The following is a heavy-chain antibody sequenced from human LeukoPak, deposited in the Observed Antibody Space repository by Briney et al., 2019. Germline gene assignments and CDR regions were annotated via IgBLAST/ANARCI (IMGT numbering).Heavy chain of an antibody. V-gene: IGHV3-73*01. CDR2: IRSKANSYAT. J-gene: IGHJ4*02. Sequence: PGGSLRLSCAASGFTFSGSAMHWVRQASRKGLEWVGRIRSKANSYATAYAASVKGRFTISRDDSKNTAYLQMNSLKTEDTAVYYCTRGGYDILTGPDYWGQGTLVTVSS. D-gene: IGHD3-9*01. CDR3: TRGGYDILTGPDY. CDR1: GFTFSGSA.